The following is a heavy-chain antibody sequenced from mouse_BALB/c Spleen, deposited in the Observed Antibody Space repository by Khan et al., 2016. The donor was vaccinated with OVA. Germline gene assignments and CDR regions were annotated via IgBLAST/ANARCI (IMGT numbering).Heavy chain of an antibody. V-gene: IGHV5-12*02. Sequence: EVQLVESGGGLVQPGGSLKLSCATSGFNFSDYYMYWVHQTPEKRLEWVAYISTRGSTTYYPDTVRGRFTISRDNAKNTLYLQMSRLTSEDTAMYYCAREGDDGGLAYWGQGTLVTVSA. CDR3: AREGDDGGLAY. D-gene: IGHD2-3*01. J-gene: IGHJ3*01. CDR1: GFNFSDYY. CDR2: ISTRGSTT.